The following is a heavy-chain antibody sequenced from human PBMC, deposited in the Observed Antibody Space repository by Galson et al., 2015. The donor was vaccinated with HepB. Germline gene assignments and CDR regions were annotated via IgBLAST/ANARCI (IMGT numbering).Heavy chain of an antibody. CDR3: ISGPRPVAIEPHFDY. CDR1: GFTFSSYA. J-gene: IGHJ4*02. D-gene: IGHD6-19*01. Sequence: SLRLSCAASGFTFSSYAMHWVRQAPGKGLEYVSAISSNGGSTYYADSVKGRFTISRDNSKNTLYLQMSSLRAEDTAVYYCISGPRPVAIEPHFDYWGQGTLVTVSS. CDR2: ISSNGGST. V-gene: IGHV3-64D*06.